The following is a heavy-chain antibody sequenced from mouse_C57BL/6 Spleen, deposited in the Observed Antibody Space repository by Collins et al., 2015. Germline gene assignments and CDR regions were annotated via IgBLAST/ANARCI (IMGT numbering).Heavy chain of an antibody. CDR2: IDPSDSYT. Sequence: GAELVRPGTSVKLSCKASGYTFTSYWMHWVKQRPGQGLEWIGVIDPSDSYTNYNQKFKGKATLTVDTSSSTAYMQLSSLTSEDSAVYYCARGSYASYYFDYWGQGTTLTVSS. CDR1: GYTFTSYW. J-gene: IGHJ2*01. CDR3: ARGSYASYYFDY. V-gene: IGHV1-59*01. D-gene: IGHD1-1*01.